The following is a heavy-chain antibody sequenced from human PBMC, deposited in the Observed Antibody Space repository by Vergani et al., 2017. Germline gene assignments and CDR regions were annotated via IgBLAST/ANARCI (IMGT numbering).Heavy chain of an antibody. D-gene: IGHD5-18*01. CDR3: ARQLGYSYGTSWDY. J-gene: IGHJ4*02. CDR2: IYPGDSDT. V-gene: IGHV4-39*07. CDR1: GGSISSSSYY. Sequence: QLQLQESGPGLVKPSGTLSLTCTVSGGSISSSSYYWGWIRQPPGKGLEWIGIIYPGDSDTRYSPSFQGQVTISADKSISTAYLQWSSLKASDTAMYYCARQLGYSYGTSWDYWGQGTLVTVSS.